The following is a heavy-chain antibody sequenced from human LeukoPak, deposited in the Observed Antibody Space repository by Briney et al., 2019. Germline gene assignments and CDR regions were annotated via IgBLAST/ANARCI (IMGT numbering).Heavy chain of an antibody. D-gene: IGHD4-17*01. CDR3: ARLTYGEKFEY. CDR1: GFTFTTYW. CDR2: INPDGSST. Sequence: PGGSLSLSCAASGFTFTTYWLRWVRQAPGQGLVWVSRINPDGSSTTYADSVKGRFTISRDNSKNTLLLQMDSLIAEDTAVYYCARLTYGEKFEYWGQGTLVTVSS. V-gene: IGHV3-74*01. J-gene: IGHJ4*02.